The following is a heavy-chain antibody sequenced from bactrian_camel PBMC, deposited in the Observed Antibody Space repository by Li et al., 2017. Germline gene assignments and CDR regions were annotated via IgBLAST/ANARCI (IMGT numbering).Heavy chain of an antibody. CDR2: INTVGTAT. CDR1: GFAFTSTG. D-gene: IGHD2*01. CDR3: AAALQPSDECLLIESRYQN. V-gene: IGHV3S40*01. J-gene: IGHJ4*01. Sequence: VQLVESGGGLVQPGGSLRLSCAASGFAFTSTGMTWVRQTPGKGLEWVSSINTVGTATSYSDSVKGRFTISRDNAKNTLYLQLDSLKTEDTAMYYCAAALQPSDECLLIESRYQNWGQGTQVTVS.